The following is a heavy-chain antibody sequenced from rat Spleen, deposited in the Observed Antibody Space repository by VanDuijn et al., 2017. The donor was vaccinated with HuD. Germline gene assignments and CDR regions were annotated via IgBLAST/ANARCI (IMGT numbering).Heavy chain of an antibody. CDR2: ISTGGGST. J-gene: IGHJ3*01. CDR3: ARHALMYTTDPFVY. V-gene: IGHV5-25*01. CDR1: GFTFSNYD. D-gene: IGHD1-6*01. Sequence: EVQLVETGGGLVQPGRSLKLSCVASGFTFSNYDMAWVRQAPTKGLEWIASISTGGGSTYYRDSVKGRFTISRDNAKSTLYLQMDSLRSEDTATYYCARHALMYTTDPFVYWGQGTLVTVSS.